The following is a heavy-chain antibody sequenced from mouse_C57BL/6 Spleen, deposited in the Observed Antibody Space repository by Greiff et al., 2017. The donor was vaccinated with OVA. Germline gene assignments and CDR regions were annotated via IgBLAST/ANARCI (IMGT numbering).Heavy chain of an antibody. Sequence: QVQLKQSGPELVKPGASVKLSCKASGYTFTSYDINWVKQRPGQGLEWIGWIYPRDGSTKYNEKFKGKATLTVDTSSSTAYMELHSLTSEDSAVYFCAREYYGSSPQWYFDVWGTGTTVTVSS. D-gene: IGHD1-1*01. CDR3: AREYYGSSPQWYFDV. V-gene: IGHV1-85*01. CDR1: GYTFTSYD. J-gene: IGHJ1*03. CDR2: IYPRDGST.